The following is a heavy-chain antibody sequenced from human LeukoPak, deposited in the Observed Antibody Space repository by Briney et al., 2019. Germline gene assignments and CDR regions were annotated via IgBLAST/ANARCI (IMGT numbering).Heavy chain of an antibody. J-gene: IGHJ4*02. CDR3: AKEEWELLGSYYFDY. CDR2: ISGSGGST. V-gene: IGHV3-23*01. D-gene: IGHD1-26*01. Sequence: GGSLRLSCAASGFTFSSYAMSWVRQAPGKGLEWVSAISGSGGSTYYADSVKGRFTISRDNSENTLYLQMNSLRAEDTAVYYCAKEEWELLGSYYFDYWGQGTLVTVSS. CDR1: GFTFSSYA.